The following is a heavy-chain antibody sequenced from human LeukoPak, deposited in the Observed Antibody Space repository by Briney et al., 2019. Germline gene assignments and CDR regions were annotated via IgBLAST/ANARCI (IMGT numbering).Heavy chain of an antibody. D-gene: IGHD3-22*01. Sequence: GGSLRLSCAASGFTFSSYAMSWVRQAPGKGLEWVSAISGSGGSTYYADSVKGRFTISRDNSKNTLYLQMNSLRAEDTAVYYCAKDSTTFYDSSGYDISWGQGTLATVSS. CDR2: ISGSGGST. J-gene: IGHJ5*02. V-gene: IGHV3-23*01. CDR3: AKDSTTFYDSSGYDIS. CDR1: GFTFSSYA.